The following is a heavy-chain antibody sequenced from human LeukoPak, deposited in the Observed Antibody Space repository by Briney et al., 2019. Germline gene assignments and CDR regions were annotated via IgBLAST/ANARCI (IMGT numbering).Heavy chain of an antibody. D-gene: IGHD3-9*01. J-gene: IGHJ6*03. CDR3: AREGRYFDWSTPHYYYYYMAV. Sequence: SETLSLTCAVYGGSFSGYYWSWIRQPPGKGLEWIGEINHSGSTNYNPSLKSRVTIPVDTSKNQFSLKPSSVTAADTAVYYCAREGRYFDWSTPHYYYYYMAVWGKGTTVTVSS. V-gene: IGHV4-34*01. CDR1: GGSFSGYY. CDR2: INHSGST.